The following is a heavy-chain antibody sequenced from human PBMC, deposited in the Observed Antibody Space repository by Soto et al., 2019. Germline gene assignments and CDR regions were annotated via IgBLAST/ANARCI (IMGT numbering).Heavy chain of an antibody. CDR1: GYAVGRNY. D-gene: IGHD6-13*01. CDR2: ISSSSSTI. J-gene: IGHJ5*02. CDR3: ARTGIAAAVRNWFDP. Sequence: GGSLRLSCAASGYAVGRNYMSWVRQAPGKGLEWVSYISSSSSTIYYADSVKGRFTISRDNAKNSLYLQMNSLRDEDTAVYYCARTGIAAAVRNWFDPWGQGTLVTVSS. V-gene: IGHV3-48*02.